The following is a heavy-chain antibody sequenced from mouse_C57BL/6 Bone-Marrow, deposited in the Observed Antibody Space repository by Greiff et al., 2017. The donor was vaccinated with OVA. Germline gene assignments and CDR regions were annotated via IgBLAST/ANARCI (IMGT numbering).Heavy chain of an antibody. V-gene: IGHV5-17*01. Sequence: EVKLVESGGGLVKPGGSLKLSCAASGFTFSDYGVHWVRQAPEKGLEWVAYISSGSSTIYYADTVKGRFTISRDNAKNTLFLQMTSLRSEDTAMYYCARTLLGLYYAMDYWGQGTSVTVSS. D-gene: IGHD3-3*01. J-gene: IGHJ4*01. CDR3: ARTLLGLYYAMDY. CDR2: ISSGSSTI. CDR1: GFTFSDYG.